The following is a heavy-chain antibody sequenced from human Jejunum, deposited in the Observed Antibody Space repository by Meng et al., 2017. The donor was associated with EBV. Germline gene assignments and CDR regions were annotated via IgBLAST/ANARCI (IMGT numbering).Heavy chain of an antibody. CDR1: GGSVSSGGYY. V-gene: IGHV4-61*08. Sequence: QVQLPESGPGLVKPSVTLSLTCTVSGGSVSSGGYYWSWIRQPPGKGLEWIGYIYNSESTNYKSSLKSRVTISADTSKNQFSLRLSSVTAADTAVYYCARDQNGSYFAYWGQGTLVTVSS. CDR3: ARDQNGSYFAY. J-gene: IGHJ4*02. CDR2: IYNSEST. D-gene: IGHD1-26*01.